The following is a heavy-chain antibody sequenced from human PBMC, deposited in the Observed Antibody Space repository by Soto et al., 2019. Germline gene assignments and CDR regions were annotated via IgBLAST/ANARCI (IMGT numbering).Heavy chain of an antibody. D-gene: IGHD6-6*01. CDR2: ISYDGSNK. V-gene: IGHV3-30-3*01. CDR3: ARDSKIAARSVYYYYGMDV. Sequence: PGGSLSLSCAASGFTFSSYAMHWVRQAPGKGLEWVAVISYDGSNKYYVDSVKGRFTISRDNSKNTLFLQMNSLRAEDTAVYYCARDSKIAARSVYYYYGMDVWGQGTTVTVSS. J-gene: IGHJ6*02. CDR1: GFTFSSYA.